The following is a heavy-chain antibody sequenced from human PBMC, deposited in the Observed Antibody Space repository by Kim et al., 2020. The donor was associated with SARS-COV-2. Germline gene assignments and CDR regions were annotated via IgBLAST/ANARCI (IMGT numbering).Heavy chain of an antibody. D-gene: IGHD6-13*01. CDR2: ISGSSGST. CDR3: ARMRRIAAAGPDY. CDR1: GFTFSSYA. Sequence: GGSLRLSCAASGFTFSSYAMSWVRQAPGTGLEWVSTISGSSGSTYYADSVQGRFTISRDISKNTLHLQMHSLRAEDTAVYYCARMRRIAAAGPDYWGQGTLVTVSS. V-gene: IGHV3-23*01. J-gene: IGHJ4*02.